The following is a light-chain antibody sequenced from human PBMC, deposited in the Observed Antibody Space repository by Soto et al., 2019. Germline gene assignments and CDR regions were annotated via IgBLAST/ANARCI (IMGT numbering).Light chain of an antibody. J-gene: IGKJ2*01. CDR3: QQRSNWYT. CDR2: DAS. V-gene: IGKV3-11*01. Sequence: EIVLTQSPATLSLSPGERATLSCRASQSVSSYLAWYQQKPGQAPRLLIYDASNRATGIPARFSGFGSGTDFTLTSSSLEPEDFAVYYCQQRSNWYTFGQGTKLEI. CDR1: QSVSSY.